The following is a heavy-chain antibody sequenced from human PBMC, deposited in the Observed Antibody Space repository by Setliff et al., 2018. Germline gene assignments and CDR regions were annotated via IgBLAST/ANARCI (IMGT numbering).Heavy chain of an antibody. CDR1: GGTFSSYA. V-gene: IGHV1-24*01. CDR3: AISTIFGVVSPTPDAFDI. Sequence: ASVKVSCKASGGTFSSYAISWVRQAPGQGLEWMGGFDPEDGETIYAQKFQGRVTMTEDTSTDTAYMGLSSLRSEDTAVYYCAISTIFGVVSPTPDAFDIWGQGTMVTVSS. CDR2: FDPEDGET. D-gene: IGHD3-3*01. J-gene: IGHJ3*02.